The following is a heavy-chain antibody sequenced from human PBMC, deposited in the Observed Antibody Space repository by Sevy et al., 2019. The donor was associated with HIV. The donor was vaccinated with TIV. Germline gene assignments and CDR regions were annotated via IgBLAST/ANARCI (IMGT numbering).Heavy chain of an antibody. J-gene: IGHJ4*02. Sequence: GGSLRLSCAASGFTFSKYSMSWVRQPPGKGLEWVSTLSFGCGEINYADSVKGRFTISRDNSKCSLYLQMNNLRPEDTALYCWGREGCTKPHDYWGQGTLVTVSS. CDR1: GFTFSKYS. CDR3: GREGCTKPHDY. D-gene: IGHD2-8*01. V-gene: IGHV3-23*01. CDR2: LSFGCGEI.